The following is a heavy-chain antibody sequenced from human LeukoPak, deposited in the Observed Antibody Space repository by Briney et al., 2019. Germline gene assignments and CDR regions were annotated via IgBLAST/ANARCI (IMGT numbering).Heavy chain of an antibody. J-gene: IGHJ4*02. V-gene: IGHV3-7*01. Sequence: GGSLRLSCAASGFTFSNSWMSWVRQAPGKGLEWVANIKQDGSQKYYVDSVKGRFTISRDNAKNSLYLQMNSLRAEDTAVYYCARDRATLDYWGQGTLVTVSS. CDR2: IKQDGSQK. CDR1: GFTFSNSW. D-gene: IGHD1-26*01. CDR3: ARDRATLDY.